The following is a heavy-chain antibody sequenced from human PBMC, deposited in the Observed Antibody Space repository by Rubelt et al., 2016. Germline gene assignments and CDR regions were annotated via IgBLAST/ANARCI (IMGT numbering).Heavy chain of an antibody. V-gene: IGHV4-39*01. Sequence: QLQLQESGPGLVKPSETLSLTCTVPGGSMNSLSYYWGWIRQPPGKGLEWIGTIYYSGSSYYNPSLKSRVTIFVDTSKNRFSLGLGSVPAADTAVYYCARPGYSSGWYWFDSWGQGTLVTVSS. CDR2: IYYSGSS. D-gene: IGHD6-19*01. CDR3: ARPGYSSGWYWFDS. CDR1: GGSMNSLSYY. J-gene: IGHJ5*01.